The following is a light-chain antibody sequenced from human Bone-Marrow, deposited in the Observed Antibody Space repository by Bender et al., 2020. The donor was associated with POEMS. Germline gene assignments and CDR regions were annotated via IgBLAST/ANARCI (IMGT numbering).Light chain of an antibody. Sequence: QSALTQPASVSGSPGQSITISCTGASNDVGNFDLVSWYQHHPGKAPRLLLYEASKRPSGISTRFSGSKSGDPASLTVSGLQAEDDAVYYCCSYTGNRVFFGGGTSLTVL. CDR3: CSYTGNRVF. CDR2: EAS. V-gene: IGLV2-23*01. CDR1: SNDVGNFDL. J-gene: IGLJ2*01.